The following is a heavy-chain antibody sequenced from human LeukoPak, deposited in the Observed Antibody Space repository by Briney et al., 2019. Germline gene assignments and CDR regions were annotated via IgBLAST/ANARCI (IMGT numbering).Heavy chain of an antibody. D-gene: IGHD3-3*01. CDR2: INPSGGST. Sequence: ASVKVSCKASGYTFTSYYMRWVRQAPGQGLEWMGIINPSGGSTSYAQKFQGRVTMTRDTSTSTVYMGLSSLRSEDTAVYYCARCPYYDFYSGAGESPQSYYFDYWGQGTLVTVSS. J-gene: IGHJ4*02. V-gene: IGHV1-46*01. CDR3: ARCPYYDFYSGAGESPQSYYFDY. CDR1: GYTFTSYY.